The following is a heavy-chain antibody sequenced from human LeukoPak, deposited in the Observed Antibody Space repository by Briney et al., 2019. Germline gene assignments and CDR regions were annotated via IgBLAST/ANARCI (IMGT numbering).Heavy chain of an antibody. V-gene: IGHV3-7*03. J-gene: IGHJ4*02. CDR3: TTGIRGD. D-gene: IGHD3-10*01. Sequence: GGSLRLSCAASGFTFSSYWMTWVRQAPGKGLEWVANINQDGIEKYYVDSVKGRFTLSRDNAKNSLYLQMNSLRAEDTAVYYCTTGIRGDWGQGPLVTVSS. CDR2: INQDGIEK. CDR1: GFTFSSYW.